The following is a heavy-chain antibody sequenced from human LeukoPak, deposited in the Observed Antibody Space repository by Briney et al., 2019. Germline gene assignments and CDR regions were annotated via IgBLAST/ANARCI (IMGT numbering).Heavy chain of an antibody. V-gene: IGHV4-39*02. CDR1: GVSISSSSYY. CDR3: AGDRNSSGWNDAFDI. J-gene: IGHJ3*02. CDR2: IYYSGST. Sequence: SETLSLTCTVSGVSISSSSYYWGWIRQPPGKGLEWIGSIYYSGSTYYNPSLKSRVTISVDTSKNQFSLKLSSVTAADTAVYYCAGDRNSSGWNDAFDIWGQGTMVTVSS. D-gene: IGHD6-19*01.